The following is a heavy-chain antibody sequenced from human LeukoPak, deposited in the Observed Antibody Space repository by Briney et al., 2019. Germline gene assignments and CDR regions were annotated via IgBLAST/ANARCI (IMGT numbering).Heavy chain of an antibody. V-gene: IGHV3-30*02. CDR3: AKAKWELLPYFDY. CDR2: IRYDGNNQ. Sequence: GGSLRLSCAASGFTFGSYGMHWVRQAPGKGLEWVAFIRYDGNNQYYADSVKGRFTISRDNSKNTLYLQMNSLRAEDTAVYYCAKAKWELLPYFDYWGQGTLVTVSS. D-gene: IGHD1-26*01. CDR1: GFTFGSYG. J-gene: IGHJ4*02.